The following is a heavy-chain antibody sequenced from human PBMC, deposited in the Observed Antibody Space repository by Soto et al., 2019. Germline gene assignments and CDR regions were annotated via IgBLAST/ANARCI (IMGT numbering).Heavy chain of an antibody. D-gene: IGHD3-22*01. CDR2: FYPGDSDT. J-gene: IGHJ6*02. V-gene: IGHV5-51*01. CDR3: ASSYYYDSRGYYYYGMDV. Sequence: PGESLKISCKGSGYSFTSYWIGWVRQMPGKGLVLIVIFYPGDSDTRYCPSFQGQVTISADKSISTVYLQWSSLKASDTAMYYCASSYYYDSRGYYYYGMDVWGQGTTVTVSS. CDR1: GYSFTSYW.